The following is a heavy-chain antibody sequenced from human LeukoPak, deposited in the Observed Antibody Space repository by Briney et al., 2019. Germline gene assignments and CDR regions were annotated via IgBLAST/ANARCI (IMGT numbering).Heavy chain of an antibody. D-gene: IGHD6-6*01. V-gene: IGHV3-7*03. Sequence: GSLRLSCAVSGFTFSNYWMSWVRQAPGKGLEWVANIKQDGYEKYYVDSVKGRFTISRDNAKNSLYLQMDSLRAEDTAVFYCARVYSSSSGKNAFDIWGQGTVVIVSS. J-gene: IGHJ3*02. CDR1: GFTFSNYW. CDR3: ARVYSSSSGKNAFDI. CDR2: IKQDGYEK.